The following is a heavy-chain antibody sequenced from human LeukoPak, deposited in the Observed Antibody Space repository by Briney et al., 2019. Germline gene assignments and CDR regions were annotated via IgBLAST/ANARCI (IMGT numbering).Heavy chain of an antibody. CDR2: IKPDGGVT. Sequence: GASLRLSCAASGFTFSNYCIHWVRQATGQGLVWVSRIKPDGGVTNYADSVEGRFTISRDTAKNTVYLQMNSLRVEETATYYCARGISMDVWGQGTTVTVSS. V-gene: IGHV3-74*01. CDR3: ARGISMDV. J-gene: IGHJ6*02. CDR1: GFTFSNYC.